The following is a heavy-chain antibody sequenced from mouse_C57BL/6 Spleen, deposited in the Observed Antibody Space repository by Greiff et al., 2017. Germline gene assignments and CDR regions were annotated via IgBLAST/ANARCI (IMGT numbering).Heavy chain of an antibody. CDR2: INPNYGST. D-gene: IGHD1-1*01. J-gene: IGHJ1*03. Sequence: VQLQQSGPELVKPGASLKISCKASGYSFTDYNMNWVKQSNGKSLEWIGVINPNYGSTSYNQKFKGKATLTVDQSSSTAYMQLNSLTSEDSAVXYCANHGSRWYFDVWGTGTTVTVSS. V-gene: IGHV1-39*01. CDR1: GYSFTDYN. CDR3: ANHGSRWYFDV.